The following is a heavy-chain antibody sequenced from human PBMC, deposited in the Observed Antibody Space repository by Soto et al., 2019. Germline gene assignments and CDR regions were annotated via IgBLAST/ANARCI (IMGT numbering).Heavy chain of an antibody. CDR2: IYYSGST. CDR1: GGSISSYY. J-gene: IGHJ4*02. D-gene: IGHD3-10*01. V-gene: IGHV4-59*08. Sequence: QVQLQESGPGLVKPSETLSLTCTVSGGSISSYYWSWIRQPPGKGLEWIGYIYYSGSTNYNPSLKSRVTISVDTSKNQFSLKLSSVTAADTAVYYCARHMVRVFLFDYWGQGTLVTVSS. CDR3: ARHMVRVFLFDY.